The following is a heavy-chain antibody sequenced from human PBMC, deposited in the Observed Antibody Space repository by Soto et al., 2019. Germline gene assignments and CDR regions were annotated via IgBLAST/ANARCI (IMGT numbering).Heavy chain of an antibody. Sequence: PLETLSLTCAVSGGSISSSNWWSWVRQPPGKGLEWIGEIYHSGSTNYNPSLKSRVTISVDKSKNQFSLKLSSVTAADTAVYYCARANYGSGRAMDVWGQGTTVTVSS. J-gene: IGHJ6*02. V-gene: IGHV4-4*02. CDR3: ARANYGSGRAMDV. D-gene: IGHD3-10*01. CDR1: GGSISSSNW. CDR2: IYHSGST.